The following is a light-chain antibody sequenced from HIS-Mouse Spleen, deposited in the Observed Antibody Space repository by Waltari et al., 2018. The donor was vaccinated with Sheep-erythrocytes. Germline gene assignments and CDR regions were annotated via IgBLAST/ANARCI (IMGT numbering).Light chain of an antibody. J-gene: IGLJ2*01. Sequence: QSVLTQPPSVSGAPVQRVTISCTGSSSNIGAGYDVHGYQQLPGTAPKLLIYGNSNRPSGVPDRFSGSKSGTSASLAITGLQAEDEADYYCQSYDSSLSGSVFGGGTKLTVL. CDR2: GNS. CDR3: QSYDSSLSGSV. CDR1: SSNIGAGYD. V-gene: IGLV1-40*01.